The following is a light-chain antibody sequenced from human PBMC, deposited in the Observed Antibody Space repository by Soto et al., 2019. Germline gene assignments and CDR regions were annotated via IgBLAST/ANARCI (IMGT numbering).Light chain of an antibody. CDR3: QQYGSSPPMYT. CDR1: QSVSSSY. CDR2: GAS. J-gene: IGKJ2*01. Sequence: EIVLTQSPGTLSLSPGERATLSCRASQSVSSSYLAWYQQKPGQAPRLPIYGASSRATGIPDRVSGSGSGTDFTLTISRLEPEDFAVYYCQQYGSSPPMYTFGQGTK. V-gene: IGKV3-20*01.